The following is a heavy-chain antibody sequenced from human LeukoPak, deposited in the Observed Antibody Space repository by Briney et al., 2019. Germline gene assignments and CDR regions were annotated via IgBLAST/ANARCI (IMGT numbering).Heavy chain of an antibody. D-gene: IGHD5-18*01. J-gene: IGHJ6*04. CDR1: GGSISSYY. Sequence: SETLSLTCTVLGGSISSYYWSWIRQPPGKGLEWIGYIYYSGSTNYNPSLKSRVTISVDTSKNQFSLKQSSVTAADTAVYYCARDTAMGLYYYGMDVWGKGTTVTVSS. CDR2: IYYSGST. V-gene: IGHV4-59*01. CDR3: ARDTAMGLYYYGMDV.